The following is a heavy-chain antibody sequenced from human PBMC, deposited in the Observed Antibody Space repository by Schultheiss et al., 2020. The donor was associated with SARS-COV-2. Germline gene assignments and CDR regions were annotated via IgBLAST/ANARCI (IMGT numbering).Heavy chain of an antibody. D-gene: IGHD6-13*01. V-gene: IGHV3-23*01. Sequence: GGSLRLSCAASGFTFSSYAMSWVRQAPGKGLEWVSSISSSSSYIYYADSVKGRFTISRDNSKNTLSVQLNSLRAEDTAVYYCAKVGDSSSWYESDYWGQGTLVTVSS. CDR3: AKVGDSSSWYESDY. CDR1: GFTFSSYA. CDR2: ISSSSSYI. J-gene: IGHJ4*02.